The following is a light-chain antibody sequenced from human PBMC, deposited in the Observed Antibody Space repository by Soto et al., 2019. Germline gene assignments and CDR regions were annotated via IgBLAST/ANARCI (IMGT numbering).Light chain of an antibody. J-gene: IGKJ1*01. CDR2: GAS. CDR1: QGIGDT. CDR3: QQYGSSPET. Sequence: EIVMTQSPATLSVSPGEGATLSCRASQGIGDTLAWYQQKPGQAPRLLIYGASSRATGIPDRFSGSGSGTDFTLTISRLEPEDFAVYYCQQYGSSPETFGQGTKVDIK. V-gene: IGKV3-20*01.